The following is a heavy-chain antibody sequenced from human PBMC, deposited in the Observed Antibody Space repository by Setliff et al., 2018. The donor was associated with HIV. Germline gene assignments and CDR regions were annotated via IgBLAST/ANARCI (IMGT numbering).Heavy chain of an antibody. CDR2: VSYTGTT. V-gene: IGHV4-30-4*01. J-gene: IGHJ4*02. CDR3: ARLSTTSRDFDS. CDR1: YDTISTADYY. Sequence: PSETPSLTCTASYDTISTADYYWSWIRQPPGKGLEWIGFVSYTGTTRYSPSLKSRITISIDTSKNQFSLQLSSVTAADTAVYYCARLSTTSRDFDSWGQGTLVTVSS. D-gene: IGHD3-10*01.